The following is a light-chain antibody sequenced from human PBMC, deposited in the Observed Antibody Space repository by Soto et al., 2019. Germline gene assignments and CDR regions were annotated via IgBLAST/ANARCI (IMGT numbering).Light chain of an antibody. V-gene: IGLV2-23*02. J-gene: IGLJ3*02. Sequence: QSALTQPASVSGSPGQSITISCTGTSSDVGSYNLVSWYQQHPGKAPKLMIYEVSKRPSGVSNRFSGSKSGNTASLTISGLQAEDEADYDCCSSAGSSPLWVCGGGTKMSV. CDR1: SSDVGSYNL. CDR3: CSSAGSSPLWV. CDR2: EVS.